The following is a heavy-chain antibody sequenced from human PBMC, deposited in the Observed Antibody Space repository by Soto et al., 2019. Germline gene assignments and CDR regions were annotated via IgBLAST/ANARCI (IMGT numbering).Heavy chain of an antibody. D-gene: IGHD2-21*01. V-gene: IGHV3-23*01. Sequence: PGGSLRLSCAASGFTFGSYAMSWVRQAPGKGLEWVSVISGSGGSTYYADSVKGRFTISRDNSKNTLYLQMNSLRVDDTAVYYCVRSVYPCGTCSIDFWGQGTRVTVSS. CDR3: VRSVYPCGTCSIDF. CDR2: ISGSGGST. J-gene: IGHJ4*02. CDR1: GFTFGSYA.